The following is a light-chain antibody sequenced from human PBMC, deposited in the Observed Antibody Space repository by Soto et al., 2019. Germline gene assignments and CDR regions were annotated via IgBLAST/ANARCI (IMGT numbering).Light chain of an antibody. J-gene: IGKJ1*01. CDR1: QGIRND. CDR3: LQDYNYPRT. Sequence: AIQMTQTPSSLSASVGDRVTITCRASQGIRNDLGWYQQKPGKAPKLLIYGASSLQSGVPSRFSGSGSGTDFTLTISSLQPEDFATYYCLQDYNYPRTFGQGTKVEI. CDR2: GAS. V-gene: IGKV1-6*01.